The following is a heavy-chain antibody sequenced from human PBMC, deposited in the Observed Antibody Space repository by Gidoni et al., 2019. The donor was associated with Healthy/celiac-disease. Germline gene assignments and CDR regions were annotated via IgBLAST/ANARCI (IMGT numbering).Heavy chain of an antibody. CDR1: GGTFISYA. D-gene: IGHD4-17*01. Sequence: QVQLVQSGAEVKKPGSSVKVSCKASGGTFISYAISWVRQAPGQGLEWMGGIIPIFGTANYAQKFQGRVTITADESTSTAYMELSSLRSEDTAVYYCASEVATVVTGGNWYFDLWGRGTLVTVSS. J-gene: IGHJ2*01. V-gene: IGHV1-69*01. CDR3: ASEVATVVTGGNWYFDL. CDR2: IIPIFGTA.